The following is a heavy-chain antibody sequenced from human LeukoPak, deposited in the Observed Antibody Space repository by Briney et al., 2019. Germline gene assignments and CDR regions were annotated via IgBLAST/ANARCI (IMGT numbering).Heavy chain of an antibody. J-gene: IGHJ4*02. CDR3: ARGATSYGDYPPHFGY. Sequence: PSETLSLTCTVSDGSISSSSYYWVWVRQPPGKGLEWIGNIHYSGSTYYSPSLKSRVTMSVDTSKNQFSLKLSSVTAADTAVYYCARGATSYGDYPPHFGYWGQGTLVTVSS. CDR1: DGSISSSSYY. CDR2: IHYSGST. V-gene: IGHV4-39*01. D-gene: IGHD4-17*01.